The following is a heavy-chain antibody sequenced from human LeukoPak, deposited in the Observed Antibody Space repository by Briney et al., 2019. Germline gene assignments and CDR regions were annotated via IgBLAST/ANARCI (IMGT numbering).Heavy chain of an antibody. CDR1: GGTFSSYA. CDR3: ARGVVVVPAAIMLGYMDA. Sequence: ASVKVSCKASGGTFSSYAISWVRQAPGQGLEWMGGIIPIFGTANYAQKFQGRVTITTDESTSTAYMELSSLRSEDTAVYYCARGVVVVPAAIMLGYMDAWGKGTTVTVSS. CDR2: IIPIFGTA. D-gene: IGHD2-2*02. J-gene: IGHJ6*03. V-gene: IGHV1-69*05.